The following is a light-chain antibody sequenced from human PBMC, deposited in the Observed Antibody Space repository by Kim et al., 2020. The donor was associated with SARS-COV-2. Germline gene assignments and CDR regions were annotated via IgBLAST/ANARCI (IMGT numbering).Light chain of an antibody. CDR3: QQFDLVPWT. CDR2: KGS. CDR1: QTLSTR. J-gene: IGKJ1*01. V-gene: IGKV1-5*03. Sequence: ASVGERVTITCRASQTLSTRLAWYQQKVGKAPTLLIYKGSTLQSGVPPRFSGSGSGTEFTLTISSLQPDDFASYYCQQFDLVPWTFGQGTKVEIK.